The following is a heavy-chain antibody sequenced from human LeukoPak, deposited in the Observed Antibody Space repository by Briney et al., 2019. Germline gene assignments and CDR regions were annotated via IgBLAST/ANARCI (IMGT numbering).Heavy chain of an antibody. CDR2: ISSSGSTI. V-gene: IGHV3-11*01. CDR1: GFTFSDYY. J-gene: IGHJ4*02. D-gene: IGHD3-10*01. CDR3: ARGLRYGSGSPRSLYFDY. Sequence: GGSLRLSCAASGFTFSDYYMSWIRQAPGKGLEWVSYISSSGSTIYYADSVKGRFTISRDNAKNSLYLQMNSLRAEGTAVYYCARGLRYGSGSPRSLYFDYWGRGTLVTVSS.